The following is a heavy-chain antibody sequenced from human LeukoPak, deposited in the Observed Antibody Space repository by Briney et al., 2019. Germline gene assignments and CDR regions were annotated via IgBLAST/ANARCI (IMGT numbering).Heavy chain of an antibody. CDR2: IVVGSGNT. V-gene: IGHV1-58*02. CDR1: GYTFTGYY. D-gene: IGHD1-26*01. CDR3: AADTVGALTHAFDI. J-gene: IGHJ3*02. Sequence: ASVKVSCKASGYTFTGYYMHWVRQARGQRLEWIGWIVVGSGNTNYAQKFQERVTITRDMSTSTAYMELSSLRSEDTAVYYCAADTVGALTHAFDIWGQGTMVTVSS.